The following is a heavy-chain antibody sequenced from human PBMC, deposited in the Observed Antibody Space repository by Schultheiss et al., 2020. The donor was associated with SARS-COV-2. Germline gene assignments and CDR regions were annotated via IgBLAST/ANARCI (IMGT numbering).Heavy chain of an antibody. CDR3: ARESHYYDSS. CDR2: IYTSGST. V-gene: IGHV4-4*07. CDR1: GGSISSYY. D-gene: IGHD3-22*01. J-gene: IGHJ4*02. Sequence: SETLSLTCTVSGGSISSYYWGWIRQPPGKGLEWIGSIYTSGSTNYNPSLKSRVTMSVDTSKNQFSLKLSSVTAADTAVYYCARESHYYDSSWGQGTLVTVSS.